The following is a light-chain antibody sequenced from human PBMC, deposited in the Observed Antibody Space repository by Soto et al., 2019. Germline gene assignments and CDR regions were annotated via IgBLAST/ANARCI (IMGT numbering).Light chain of an antibody. CDR2: DAS. Sequence: ENVMTQSPGTLSLSPGETATLSCRASQSVSSNYVAWFHQKPGQAPRLLIYDASDRATGIPARFSGSGSGTDFTLTISRLEPEDFAVYYCQQYGSSPQTFGQGTKVDIK. V-gene: IGKV3-20*01. CDR1: QSVSSNY. J-gene: IGKJ2*01. CDR3: QQYGSSPQT.